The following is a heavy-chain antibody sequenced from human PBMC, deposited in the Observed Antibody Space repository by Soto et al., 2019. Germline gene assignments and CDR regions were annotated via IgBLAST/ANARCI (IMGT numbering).Heavy chain of an antibody. CDR1: GYTLTELS. CDR3: ATDGPDTAMVDFDY. V-gene: IGHV1-24*01. J-gene: IGHJ4*02. Sequence: ASVKVSCKVSGYTLTELSMHWVRQAPGKGLEWMGGFDPEDGETIYAQKFQGRVTMTEDTSTDTAYMELSSLRCEDTAVYYCATDGPDTAMVDFDYWGQGTLVTVSS. CDR2: FDPEDGET. D-gene: IGHD5-18*01.